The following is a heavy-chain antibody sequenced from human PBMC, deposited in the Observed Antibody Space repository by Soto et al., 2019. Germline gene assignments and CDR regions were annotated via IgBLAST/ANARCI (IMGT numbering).Heavy chain of an antibody. D-gene: IGHD2-2*01. Sequence: SVKVSCKASGGTFSSYAISWVRQAPGQGLEWMGGIIPIFGTANYAQKFQGRVTITADESTSTAYMELSSLRSEDTAVYYCARDRSGVVPAAPGRFYYYGMDVWGQGTTVTVSS. CDR3: ARDRSGVVPAAPGRFYYYGMDV. J-gene: IGHJ6*02. CDR2: IIPIFGTA. V-gene: IGHV1-69*13. CDR1: GGTFSSYA.